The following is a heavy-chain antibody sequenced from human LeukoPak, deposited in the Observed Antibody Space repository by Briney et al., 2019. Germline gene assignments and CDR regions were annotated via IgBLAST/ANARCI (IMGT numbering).Heavy chain of an antibody. CDR3: ARTSMVVAATPLGY. J-gene: IGHJ4*02. D-gene: IGHD2-15*01. Sequence: ASVKVSCKASGYTFTSYDINWVRQATGQGLERMGWMNPNSGNTGYAQKFQGRVTMTRNTSISTAYMELSSLRSEDTAVYYCARTSMVVAATPLGYWGQGTLVTVSS. CDR1: GYTFTSYD. CDR2: MNPNSGNT. V-gene: IGHV1-8*01.